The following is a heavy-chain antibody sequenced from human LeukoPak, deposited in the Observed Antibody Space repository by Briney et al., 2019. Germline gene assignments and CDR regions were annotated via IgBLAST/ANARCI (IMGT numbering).Heavy chain of an antibody. J-gene: IGHJ6*02. CDR1: GYTFTSYG. Sequence: ASVKVSCKASGYTFTSYGISWVRQAPGQGLEWMGWISAYNGNTNYAQKLQGRVTMTIDTSTSTAYMELRSLRSDDTAVYYCARSVVVTAIPHYYYGMDVWGQGTTVTVSS. D-gene: IGHD2-21*02. CDR3: ARSVVVTAIPHYYYGMDV. CDR2: ISAYNGNT. V-gene: IGHV1-18*01.